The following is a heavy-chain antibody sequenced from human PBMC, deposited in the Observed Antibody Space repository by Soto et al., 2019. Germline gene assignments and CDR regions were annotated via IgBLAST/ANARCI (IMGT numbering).Heavy chain of an antibody. D-gene: IGHD2-21*02. V-gene: IGHV3-30-3*01. CDR3: AIDLTYCGCDCYLDY. Sequence: QVQLVESGGGVVQPGRSLRLSCAASGFTFCSYAMHWVRQAPGKGLEWVAVISYDGSNKYYADSVKGRFTISRDNSKNTLYLQMNSLRAEDTDVYYCAIDLTYCGCDCYLDYWGQGTLVTVSS. CDR2: ISYDGSNK. J-gene: IGHJ4*02. CDR1: GFTFCSYA.